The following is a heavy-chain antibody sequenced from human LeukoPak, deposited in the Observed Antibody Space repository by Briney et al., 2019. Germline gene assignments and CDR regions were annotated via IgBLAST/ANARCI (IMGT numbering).Heavy chain of an antibody. CDR3: AGGYCSSTSCRALDY. D-gene: IGHD2-2*01. J-gene: IGHJ4*02. Sequence: PSETLSLTCAVYGGSFSGYYWSWIRQPPGKGLEWIGEINHSGSTNYNPSLKSRVTISVDTSKNQFSLKLSSVTAADTAVYYCAGGYCSSTSCRALDYWGQGTLVTVSS. CDR2: INHSGST. CDR1: GGSFSGYY. V-gene: IGHV4-34*01.